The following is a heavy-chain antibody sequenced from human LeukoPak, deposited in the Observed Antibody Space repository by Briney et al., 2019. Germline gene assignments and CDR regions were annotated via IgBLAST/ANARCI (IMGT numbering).Heavy chain of an antibody. CDR2: ISYDGSNK. Sequence: GGSLRLSCAASGFTFSSYAMHWVRQAPGKGLEWVAVISYDGSNKYYADSVKGRFTISRDNSKNTVYLQMDSLRAEDTAVYYCARSYTHYDFWSGYTYQNYFDPWGQGTLVTVSS. CDR3: ARSYTHYDFWSGYTYQNYFDP. D-gene: IGHD3-3*01. CDR1: GFTFSSYA. V-gene: IGHV3-30*14. J-gene: IGHJ5*02.